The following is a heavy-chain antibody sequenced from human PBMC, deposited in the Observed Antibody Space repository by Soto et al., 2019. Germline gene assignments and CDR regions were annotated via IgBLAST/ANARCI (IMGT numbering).Heavy chain of an antibody. CDR2: IYHSGST. V-gene: IGHV4-4*02. D-gene: IGHD4-17*01. Sequence: PSETLSLTCAVSSGSISSSNWWSWVRQPPGKGLEWIGEIYHSGSTNYNPSLKSRVTILIDKSKNQFSLKLNSVTAADTAVYYCAKSGDYYFEYWGQGTLVTVSS. J-gene: IGHJ4*02. CDR1: SGSISSSNW. CDR3: AKSGDYYFEY.